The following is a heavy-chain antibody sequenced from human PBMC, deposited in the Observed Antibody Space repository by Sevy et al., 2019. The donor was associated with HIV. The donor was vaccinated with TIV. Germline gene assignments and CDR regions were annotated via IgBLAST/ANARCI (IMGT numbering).Heavy chain of an antibody. CDR1: GFTFSSYS. CDR2: ISSSSSTI. Sequence: GGSLRLSCAASGFTFSSYSMNWVRQAPGKGLEWVSYISSSSSTIYYADSVKGRFTMSRDNAKNSLYLQMNSLRDEDTAVYYCARDLTEYDFWSGYYKSYYYYGMDVWGQGTTVTVSS. CDR3: ARDLTEYDFWSGYYKSYYYYGMDV. D-gene: IGHD3-3*01. V-gene: IGHV3-48*02. J-gene: IGHJ6*02.